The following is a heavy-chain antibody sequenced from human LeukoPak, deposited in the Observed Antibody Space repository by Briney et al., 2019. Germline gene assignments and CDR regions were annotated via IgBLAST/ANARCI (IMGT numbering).Heavy chain of an antibody. CDR1: GFTFSSYW. Sequence: GGSLRLSCAASGFTFSSYWMSWVRQAPGKGPEWVANIKQDGSEKYYVDSVKGRFTISRDNAKNSLYLQMNSLRAEDTAVYYCARDNPYCSSTSCYTYYYGMDVWGQGTTVTVSS. CDR3: ARDNPYCSSTSCYTYYYGMDV. J-gene: IGHJ6*02. CDR2: IKQDGSEK. D-gene: IGHD2-2*02. V-gene: IGHV3-7*01.